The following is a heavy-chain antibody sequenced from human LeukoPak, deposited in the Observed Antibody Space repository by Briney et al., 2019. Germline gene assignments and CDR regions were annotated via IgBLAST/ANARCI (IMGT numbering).Heavy chain of an antibody. CDR1: GFTFDDYG. CDR2: INWNGGST. CDR3: AKDRATVTTPYYYYYMDV. V-gene: IGHV3-20*04. Sequence: GGSLRLSCAASGFTFDDYGMSWVRHAPGKGLEWVSGINWNGGSTGYADSVEGRFTISRDNSKNTLYLQMNSLRAEDTAVYYCAKDRATVTTPYYYYYMDVWGKGTTVTVSS. D-gene: IGHD4-17*01. J-gene: IGHJ6*03.